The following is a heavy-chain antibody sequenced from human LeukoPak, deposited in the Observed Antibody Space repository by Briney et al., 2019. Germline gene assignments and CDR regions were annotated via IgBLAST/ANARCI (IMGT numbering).Heavy chain of an antibody. V-gene: IGHV1-18*01. Sequence: ASVKVSCKASGYTFTTYGINWVRQAPGQGLEWMGWISTYDGNTIYAQKLRDRVTMIRDTSTSTVYMDLRSLRSDDTAVYYCARDQPRRGPGNHDYWGQGTLVTVSS. CDR1: GYTFTTYG. CDR2: ISTYDGNT. D-gene: IGHD1-26*01. J-gene: IGHJ4*02. CDR3: ARDQPRRGPGNHDY.